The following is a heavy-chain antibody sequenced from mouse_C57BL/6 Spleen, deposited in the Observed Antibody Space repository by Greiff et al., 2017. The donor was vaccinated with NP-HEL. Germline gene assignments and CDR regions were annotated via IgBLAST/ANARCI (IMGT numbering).Heavy chain of an antibody. CDR3: ARGGEITTVVEGY. Sequence: VQLQQPGAELVRPGTSVKLSCKASGYTFTSYWMHWVKQRPGQGLEWIGVIDPSDSYTNYNQKFKGKATLTVDTSSSTAYMQLSSLTSEDSAVYYCARGGEITTVVEGYWGQGTTLTVSS. CDR2: IDPSDSYT. J-gene: IGHJ2*01. V-gene: IGHV1-59*01. CDR1: GYTFTSYW. D-gene: IGHD1-1*01.